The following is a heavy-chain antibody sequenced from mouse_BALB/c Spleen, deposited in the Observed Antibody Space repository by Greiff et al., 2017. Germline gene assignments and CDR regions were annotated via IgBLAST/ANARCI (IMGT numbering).Heavy chain of an antibody. J-gene: IGHJ2*01. CDR3: ARGKKYGNYRYYFDY. CDR1: GYTFSSYW. CDR2: ILPGSGST. D-gene: IGHD2-10*02. Sequence: QVQLQQSGAELMKPGASVKISCKATGYTFSSYWIEWVKQRPGHGLEWIGEILPGSGSTNYNEKFKGKATFTADTSSNTAYMQLSSLTSEDSAVYYCARGKKYGNYRYYFDYWGQGTTLTVSS. V-gene: IGHV1-9*01.